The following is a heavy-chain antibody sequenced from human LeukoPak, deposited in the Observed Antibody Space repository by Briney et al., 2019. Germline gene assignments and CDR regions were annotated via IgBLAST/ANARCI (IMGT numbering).Heavy chain of an antibody. D-gene: IGHD2-2*01. J-gene: IGHJ4*02. CDR3: VRHLSDITSCPNY. CDR2: IYTGDSRT. CDR1: GYTFATYW. V-gene: IGHV5-51*01. Sequence: GESLKISCKCSGYTFATYWFGWVRQMPPKGLAWMRIIYTGDSRTTYSPSVQGQVTISADKSIRTAYLQWNSLKASDTAIYYCVRHLSDITSCPNYWGPVTLITVAS.